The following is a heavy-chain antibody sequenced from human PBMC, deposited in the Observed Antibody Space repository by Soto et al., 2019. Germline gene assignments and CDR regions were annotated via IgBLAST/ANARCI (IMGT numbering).Heavy chain of an antibody. CDR3: AREDYYAYYFDY. D-gene: IGHD3-22*01. CDR2: ISSSGSTI. Sequence: GGSLRPSCAAPVFTFSSYEMNWVRQAPGKGLEWVSYISSSGSTIYYADSVKGRFTISRDNAKNSLYLQMNSLRAEDTAVYYCAREDYYAYYFDYWGQGTLVTVSS. CDR1: VFTFSSYE. J-gene: IGHJ4*02. V-gene: IGHV3-48*03.